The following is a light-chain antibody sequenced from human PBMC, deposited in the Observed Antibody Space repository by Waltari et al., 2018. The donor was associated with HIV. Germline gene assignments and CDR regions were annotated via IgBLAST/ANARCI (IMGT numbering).Light chain of an antibody. CDR3: QVRVSNSVV. CDR1: NLGRPN. CDR2: RDN. Sequence: SYDLTQPLSVSVALGPTATITCGGNNLGRPNMCWYQQRPGQAPVLIIYRDNTRPSGIPERFSGSNSGNTATLTIRRAQAGDEADYYCQVRVSNSVVFGGGTNLTVL. V-gene: IGLV3-9*01. J-gene: IGLJ2*01.